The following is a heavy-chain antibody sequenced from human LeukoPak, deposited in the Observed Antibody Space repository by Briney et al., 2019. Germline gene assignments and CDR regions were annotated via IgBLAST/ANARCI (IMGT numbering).Heavy chain of an antibody. V-gene: IGHV3-15*01. CDR1: GLSVSDAW. CDR3: TGPPV. CDR2: IKSKTAGGTT. Sequence: GGSLRLSCAASGLSVSDAWMSWVRQAPGKGLEWVGRIKSKTAGGTTDYVASVKGRFTISRDDSRNTLYLQVNSLKTEDTAVYYCTGPPVWGQGTLVTVSS. J-gene: IGHJ4*02.